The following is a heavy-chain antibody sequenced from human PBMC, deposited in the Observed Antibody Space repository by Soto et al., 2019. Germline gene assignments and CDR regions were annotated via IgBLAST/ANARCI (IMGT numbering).Heavy chain of an antibody. CDR3: AKATRSPMYSSSSAFDY. D-gene: IGHD6-6*01. J-gene: IGHJ4*02. Sequence: GGSLRLSCAASGFTFSSYAMSWVRQAPGKGLEWVSAISGSGGSTYYADSVKGRFTISRDNSKNTLYLQMNSLRAEDTAVYYCAKATRSPMYSSSSAFDYWGQGTLVTVSS. CDR1: GFTFSSYA. V-gene: IGHV3-23*01. CDR2: ISGSGGST.